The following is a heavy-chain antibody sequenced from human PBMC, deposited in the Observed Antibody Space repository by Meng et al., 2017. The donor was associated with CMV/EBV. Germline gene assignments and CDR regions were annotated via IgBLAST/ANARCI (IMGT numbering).Heavy chain of an antibody. V-gene: IGHV4-39*07. CDR3: ANYRFNSMMDY. D-gene: IGHD2/OR15-2a*01. CDR1: GGCFSGSSCC. J-gene: IGHJ4*02. CDR2: IYYSRTT. Sequence: SVSGGCFSGSSCCWGWIRQPQGEGLGWIGSIYYSRTTYCNPSLKSRVTISVDTSKNQFSLNLNSVTAADTAVYYCANYRFNSMMDYWGQGSLVTVSS.